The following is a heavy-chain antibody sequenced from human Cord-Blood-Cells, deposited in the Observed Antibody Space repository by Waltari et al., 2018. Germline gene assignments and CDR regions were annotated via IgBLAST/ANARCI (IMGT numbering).Heavy chain of an antibody. CDR1: GGSIRHGDYS. Sequence: QVQLQESGPGLVKPSQTLSLTCTCSGGSIRHGDYSCSWIPPPPGKGLEWIGYIYYSGSTYYNPSLKSRVTISVDTSKNQFSLKLSSVTAADTAVYYCACGYYDSSGYYWFDPWGQGTLVTVSS. J-gene: IGHJ5*02. V-gene: IGHV4-30-4*08. CDR2: IYYSGST. D-gene: IGHD3-22*01. CDR3: ACGYYDSSGYYWFDP.